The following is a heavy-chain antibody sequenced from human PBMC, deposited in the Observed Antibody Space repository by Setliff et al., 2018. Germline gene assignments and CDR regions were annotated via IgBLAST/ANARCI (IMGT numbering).Heavy chain of an antibody. CDR3: ASQGIVDFFDY. V-gene: IGHV4-59*08. J-gene: IGHJ4*02. Sequence: SETLSLTCTVSGGSISSHYWSWIRQPPGKGLEWIGYIYYSGSTNYNPSLKSRVTISVDTSKNQFSLKLSSVTAADTAVYYCASQGIVDFFDYWGQGTLVTV. D-gene: IGHD3-22*01. CDR1: GGSISSHY. CDR2: IYYSGST.